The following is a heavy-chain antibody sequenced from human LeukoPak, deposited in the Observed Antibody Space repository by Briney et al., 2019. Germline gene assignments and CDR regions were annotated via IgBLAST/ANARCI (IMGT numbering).Heavy chain of an antibody. Sequence: ASVKVSCKASGYTFTGYYMHWVRQAPGQGLEWMGWINPNSGGTNYAQKFQGRVAMTRDTSISTAYMELSRLRSDDTALYYCATSYCSSTSCYGPSDYWGQGTLVTVSS. CDR3: ATSYCSSTSCYGPSDY. CDR1: GYTFTGYY. V-gene: IGHV1-2*02. J-gene: IGHJ4*02. D-gene: IGHD2-2*01. CDR2: INPNSGGT.